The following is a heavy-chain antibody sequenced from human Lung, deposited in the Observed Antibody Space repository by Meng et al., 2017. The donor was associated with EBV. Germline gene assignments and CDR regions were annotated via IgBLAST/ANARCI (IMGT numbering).Heavy chain of an antibody. CDR1: GGSISSSRHY. J-gene: IGHJ4*02. Sequence: PQLQGWGPGLVKPPGPLSLTGTVAGGSISSSRHYWGWIRQPPGKGLEWIGSIYYSGSTYYNPSLRSRVTMSLDTSKNQFSLKLSSVTATDTAVYYCARHDGGYGDYFDHWGQGTLVTVSS. V-gene: IGHV4-39*01. CDR3: ARHDGGYGDYFDH. CDR2: IYYSGST. D-gene: IGHD5-12*01.